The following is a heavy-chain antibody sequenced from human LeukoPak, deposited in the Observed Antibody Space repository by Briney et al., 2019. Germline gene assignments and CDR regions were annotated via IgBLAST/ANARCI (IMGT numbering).Heavy chain of an antibody. CDR2: ITSKANGGTT. V-gene: IGHV3-49*04. Sequence: GGYLRLSCATSGFTFDDYTMNWVRQAPGKGLEWLVLITSKANGGTTDLAASVKGRFSISRDESKHIAYPQMNSLKIEDTGVYYCTREVERGGSYWGGDSWGQGTLVTVSS. CDR3: TREVERGGSYWGGDS. D-gene: IGHD1-26*01. CDR1: GFTFDDYT. J-gene: IGHJ4*02.